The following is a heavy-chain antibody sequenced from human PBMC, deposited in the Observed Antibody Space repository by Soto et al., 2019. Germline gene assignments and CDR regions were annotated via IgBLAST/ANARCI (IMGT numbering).Heavy chain of an antibody. CDR3: ARGEIAVAGEGYSYYYYGMDV. J-gene: IGHJ6*02. CDR1: GGSLSGYY. Sequence: SETLSLTCAVYGGSLSGYYWSWIRQPPGKGLEWIGEINHSGSTNYNPSLKSRVTISVDTSKNQFSLKLSSVTAADTAVYYCARGEIAVAGEGYSYYYYGMDVWGQGTTVTVSS. V-gene: IGHV4-34*01. D-gene: IGHD6-19*01. CDR2: INHSGST.